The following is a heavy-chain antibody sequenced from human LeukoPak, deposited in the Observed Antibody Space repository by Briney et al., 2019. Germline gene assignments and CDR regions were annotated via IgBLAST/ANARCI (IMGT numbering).Heavy chain of an antibody. J-gene: IGHJ4*02. D-gene: IGHD3-22*01. CDR2: IYYSGST. V-gene: IGHV4-39*07. Sequence: TSETLSLTCTVSGGSISSSSYYWGWIRQPPGKGLEWIGSIYYSGSTYYNPSLKSRVTISVDTSKNQFSLKLSSVTAADTAVYYCAREGYYDSSGYSDYWGQGTLVTVSS. CDR1: GGSISSSSYY. CDR3: AREGYYDSSGYSDY.